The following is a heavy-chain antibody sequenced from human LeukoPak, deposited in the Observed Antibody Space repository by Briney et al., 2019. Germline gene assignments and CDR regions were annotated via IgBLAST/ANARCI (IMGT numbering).Heavy chain of an antibody. CDR2: IYSGGST. Sequence: GGSLRLSCAASGFTLSSNYMNWVRQAPGKGLEWVSVIYSGGSTYYAASVKGRFTISRDNSKNTLYLQKNSLRGDDTAVYYCARAGSSIDLFDYWGQGTLVTVSS. CDR3: ARAGSSIDLFDY. V-gene: IGHV3-53*01. D-gene: IGHD2-2*01. CDR1: GFTLSSNY. J-gene: IGHJ4*02.